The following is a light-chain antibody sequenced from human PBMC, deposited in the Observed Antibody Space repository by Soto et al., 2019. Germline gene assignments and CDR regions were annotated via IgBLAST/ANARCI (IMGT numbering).Light chain of an antibody. CDR2: GAS. Sequence: EIVMTQSPATLSVSPGERATLTCRASQSVSSNLAWYQQKPGQAPRLLISGASTRATGIPARFSGSSACTEFTLTFISLQSEDYAVYYCQQYNNWPQTFGQGTKVDI. V-gene: IGKV3-15*01. CDR1: QSVSSN. CDR3: QQYNNWPQT. J-gene: IGKJ1*01.